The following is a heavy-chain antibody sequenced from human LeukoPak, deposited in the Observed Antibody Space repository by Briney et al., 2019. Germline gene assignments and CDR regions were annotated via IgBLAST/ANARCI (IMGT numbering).Heavy chain of an antibody. CDR2: INHSGST. Sequence: SETLSLTCAVYGGSFSGYYWSWIRQPPGKGLEWIGEINHSGSTNYNPSLKSRVPISVDTSKNQFSLKLSSVTAADTAVYYCARAPLSYDSSGYADAFDIWGQGTMVTVSS. V-gene: IGHV4-34*01. CDR1: GGSFSGYY. J-gene: IGHJ3*02. CDR3: ARAPLSYDSSGYADAFDI. D-gene: IGHD3-22*01.